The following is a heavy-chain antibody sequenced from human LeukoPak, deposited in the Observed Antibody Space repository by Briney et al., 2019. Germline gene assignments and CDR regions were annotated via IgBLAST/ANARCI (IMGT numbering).Heavy chain of an antibody. J-gene: IGHJ4*02. D-gene: IGHD4-23*01. CDR1: GFTFSSYA. V-gene: IGHV3-30-3*01. CDR3: ARDTDYGGNMDY. CDR2: ISYDGSNK. Sequence: GGSLRLSCAASGFTFSSYAMHWVRQAPGKGLEWVAVISYDGSNKYYADSVKGRFTISRDNSKNTLYLQMNSPRAEDTAVYYCARDTDYGGNMDYWGQGTLVTVSS.